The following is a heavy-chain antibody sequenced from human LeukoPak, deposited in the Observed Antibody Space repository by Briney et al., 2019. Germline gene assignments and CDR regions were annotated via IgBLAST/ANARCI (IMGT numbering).Heavy chain of an antibody. CDR1: GFTFSSYE. CDR2: ISSSGSTI. CDR3: ASLGDIVVVVADNAFDI. J-gene: IGHJ3*02. Sequence: PGGSLRLSCAAAGFTFSSYEMNCVRQAAGKGLEWVSYISSSGSTIYYADSVKDRFTISRDNAKNSLYLQMNSLRAEDTAVYYCASLGDIVVVVADNAFDIWGQGTMVTVSS. D-gene: IGHD2-15*01. V-gene: IGHV3-48*03.